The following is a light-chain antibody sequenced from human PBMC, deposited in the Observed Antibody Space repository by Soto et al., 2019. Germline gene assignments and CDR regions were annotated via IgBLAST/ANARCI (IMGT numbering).Light chain of an antibody. CDR1: SSDVGAYNY. V-gene: IGLV2-14*03. CDR3: NSYTSIDTWV. CDR2: DVT. J-gene: IGLJ3*02. Sequence: QSALTQPASVSGSPGQSITISCTGTSSDVGAYNYVSWFQHHPGKAPKLIIYDVTNRPSGVSNRFSGSKSGSTASLTISGLQADDEADYYCNSYTSIDTWVFGGGTKLTVL.